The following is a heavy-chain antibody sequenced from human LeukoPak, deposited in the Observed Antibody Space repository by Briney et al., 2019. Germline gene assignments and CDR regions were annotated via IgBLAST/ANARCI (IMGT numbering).Heavy chain of an antibody. D-gene: IGHD3-10*01. CDR2: IYTSGST. J-gene: IGHJ6*02. V-gene: IGHV4-4*07. CDR1: GGSTSSYY. Sequence: SETLSLTCTVSGGSTSSYYWSWIRQPAGKGLEWIGRIYTSGSTNYNPSLKSRVTMSVDTSKNQFSLKLSSVTAADTAVYYCARGGQYGSGSYYTYYYYGMDVWGQGTTVTVSS. CDR3: ARGGQYGSGSYYTYYYYGMDV.